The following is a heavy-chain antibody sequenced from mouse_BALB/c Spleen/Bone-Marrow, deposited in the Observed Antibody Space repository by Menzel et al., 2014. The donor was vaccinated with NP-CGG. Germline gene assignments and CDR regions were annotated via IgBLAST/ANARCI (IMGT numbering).Heavy chain of an antibody. J-gene: IGHJ3*01. D-gene: IGHD1-1*01. Sequence: EVQLQQSGAELVNPGASVKLSCTASGFNIKDTYMHWVKQRPEQGLEWIGRIDPANVNTKYDPNFQGKATITADTSSNTAALQQRSRKSGDTAVFYCVGGGHSSGYGFAYWGQGTLLTVSA. V-gene: IGHV14-3*02. CDR1: GFNIKDTY. CDR3: VGGGHSSGYGFAY. CDR2: IDPANVNT.